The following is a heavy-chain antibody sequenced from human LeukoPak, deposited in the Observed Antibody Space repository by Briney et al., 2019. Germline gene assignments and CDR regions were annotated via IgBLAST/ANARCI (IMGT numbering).Heavy chain of an antibody. CDR3: AKDSYYDSSGYYVA. CDR2: ISGSGGST. Sequence: GGSLRLSCAASGLTFTNYAMSWIRQAPGKGLEWVSGISGSGGSTYHTDSVKGRFTISRDNSKNTLYLQMNSLRAEHTALYYCAKDSYYDSSGYYVAWGQGTLVTVSS. V-gene: IGHV3-23*01. D-gene: IGHD3-22*01. CDR1: GLTFTNYA. J-gene: IGHJ5*02.